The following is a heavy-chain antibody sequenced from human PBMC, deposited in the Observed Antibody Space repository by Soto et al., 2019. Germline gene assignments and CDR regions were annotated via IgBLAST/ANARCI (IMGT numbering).Heavy chain of an antibody. CDR3: ATGGYSYGWGY. V-gene: IGHV3-74*01. CDR2: INPAGSAS. J-gene: IGHJ4*02. D-gene: IGHD5-18*01. CDR1: GFTFSSYW. Sequence: EVQLVESGGGLVQSGGSLRLSCVGSGFTFSSYWMHWVRQAPGKGPVWVSRINPAGSASSYADFVKGRVIVSRDNAKNTLYLEMNSLSAEDTAVYYCATGGYSYGWGYWGQGTLVTVSS.